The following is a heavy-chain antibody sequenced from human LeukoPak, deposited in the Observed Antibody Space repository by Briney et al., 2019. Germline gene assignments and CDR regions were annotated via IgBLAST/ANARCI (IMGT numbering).Heavy chain of an antibody. V-gene: IGHV4-34*01. Sequence: PSETLSLTCAVYGGSFSGYYWSWIRQPPGKGLEWIGEMNHSGSTNYNPSLKSRVTISVDTSKNQFSLKLSSVTAADTAVYFCARERGSGWYDMTFDYWGQGALVTVSS. CDR3: ARERGSGWYDMTFDY. CDR2: MNHSGST. CDR1: GGSFSGYY. D-gene: IGHD6-19*01. J-gene: IGHJ4*02.